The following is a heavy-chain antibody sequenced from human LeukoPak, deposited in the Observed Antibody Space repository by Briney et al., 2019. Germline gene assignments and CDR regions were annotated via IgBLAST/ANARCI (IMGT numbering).Heavy chain of an antibody. J-gene: IGHJ3*02. CDR1: GYIFITHW. CDR3: ARPRASSRADAFDI. CDR2: IYPGSSET. V-gene: IGHV5-51*01. Sequence: GESLKISCKGSGYIFITHWIGWVRQMPGKGLEWMGIIYPGSSETTYSPSFQGQVTISADKSISTAYLQWSSLKASDSAMYYCARPRASSRADAFDIWGQGTMVTVSS.